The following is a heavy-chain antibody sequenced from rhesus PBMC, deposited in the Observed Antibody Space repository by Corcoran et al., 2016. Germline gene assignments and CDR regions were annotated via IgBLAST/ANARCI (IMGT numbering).Heavy chain of an antibody. CDR1: VGSVSSNY. D-gene: IGHD6-25*01. CDR3: ARGRQLEFGDY. CDR2: ISGSRGST. J-gene: IGHJ4*01. V-gene: IGHV4-173*01. Sequence: QLQLQESGPGLVKPSETLSLTCAVSVGSVSSNYWNWIRQPPGTGLEWIGRISGSRGSTDYNPSLKSRVTISTDTSKNQFSLKLSSMTAADTAVCYCARGRQLEFGDYWGQGVLVTVSS.